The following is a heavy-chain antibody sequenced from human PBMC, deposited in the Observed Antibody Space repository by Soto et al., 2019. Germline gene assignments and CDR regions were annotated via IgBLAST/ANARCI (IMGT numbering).Heavy chain of an antibody. D-gene: IGHD3-3*01. CDR3: ARSHRSPSIFGVYYYGMDV. V-gene: IGHV1-69*13. Sequence: GASVKVSCKASGGTLSSYAISWVRQAPGQGLEWMGGLIPIFGTANYAQKFQGRVTITADESTSTAYMELSSLRSEDTAVYYCARSHRSPSIFGVYYYGMDVWGQGTTVTVSS. J-gene: IGHJ6*02. CDR1: GGTLSSYA. CDR2: LIPIFGTA.